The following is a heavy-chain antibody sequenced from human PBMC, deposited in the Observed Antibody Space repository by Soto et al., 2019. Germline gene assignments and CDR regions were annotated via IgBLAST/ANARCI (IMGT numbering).Heavy chain of an antibody. V-gene: IGHV3-21*01. CDR2: ISGSSIYI. J-gene: IGHJ5*02. Sequence: GGSLRLSCVASGFTFSNYNMNWVRQAPGKGLEWVSHISGSSIYIHYADSVRGRFTISRDNAKDSVYLQMDSLRVEDTAVYYCAREGALKPFSSWGQGALVTVSS. CDR1: GFTFSNYN. CDR3: AREGALKPFSS.